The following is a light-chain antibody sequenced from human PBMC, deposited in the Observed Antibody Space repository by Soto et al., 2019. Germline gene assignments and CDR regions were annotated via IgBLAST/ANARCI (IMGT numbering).Light chain of an antibody. Sequence: DIQMTPSPSSLSASVGDRVTITCRARQSISSYLNWYQQKPGKAPKLLIYAASSLQSGVPSRFSGRGSGTYFTLNISSLQPEDFATYYCQQSYSTPRDTFGGGTMVEIK. CDR1: QSISSY. CDR3: QQSYSTPRDT. J-gene: IGKJ4*01. CDR2: AAS. V-gene: IGKV1-39*01.